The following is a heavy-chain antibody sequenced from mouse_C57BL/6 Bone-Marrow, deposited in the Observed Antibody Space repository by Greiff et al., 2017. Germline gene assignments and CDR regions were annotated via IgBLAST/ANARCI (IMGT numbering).Heavy chain of an antibody. Sequence: QVQLQQSGAELAKPGASVKLSCKASGYTFTSYWMHWVNQRPGQGLEWIGYINPSRGYTKYNQKFKDKATLTADKTSGTAYMQLSILTYEDSAVYYYARWVYDGYHYVDYWGQGTTLPVSS. J-gene: IGHJ2*01. V-gene: IGHV1-7*01. CDR1: GYTFTSYW. CDR2: INPSRGYT. D-gene: IGHD2-3*01. CDR3: ARWVYDGYHYVDY.